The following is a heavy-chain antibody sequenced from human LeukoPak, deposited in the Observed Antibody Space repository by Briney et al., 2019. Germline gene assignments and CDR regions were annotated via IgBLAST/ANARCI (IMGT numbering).Heavy chain of an antibody. V-gene: IGHV3-21*01. CDR3: VCTGFSSAWTFDY. CDR1: GFTFSRYS. D-gene: IGHD6-25*01. Sequence: GGSLRLSCAVSGFTFSRYSMNWVRQSPGKGLEWVSSISSSSSYIYYADSVKGRFTISRDNAKNSLYLQMNSLRAEDTAVYYCVCTGFSSAWTFDYWGQGTLVTVSS. CDR2: ISSSSSYI. J-gene: IGHJ4*02.